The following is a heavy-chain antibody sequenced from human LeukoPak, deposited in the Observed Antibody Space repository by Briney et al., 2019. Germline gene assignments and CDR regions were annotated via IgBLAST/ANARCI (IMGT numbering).Heavy chain of an antibody. D-gene: IGHD3-10*01. V-gene: IGHV4-34*01. J-gene: IGHJ4*02. CDR1: GGSFSGYY. CDR2: INHSGST. Sequence: PSETLSLTCAVYGGSFSGYYWSWIRQPPGKGLEWIGEINHSGSTNYNPSLKSRVTISVDTSKNQFSLKLSSVTAADTAVYYCARDKVRGVYWGQGTLVTVSS. CDR3: ARDKVRGVY.